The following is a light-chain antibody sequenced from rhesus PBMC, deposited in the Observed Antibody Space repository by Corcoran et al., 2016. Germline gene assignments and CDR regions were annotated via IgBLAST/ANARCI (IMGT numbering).Light chain of an antibody. Sequence: DIQMTQSPSSLSASVGDTVTITCQASQGISKYLAWYQQKPGKAPKLLIYDASTLQSGGPSRFSGSGSGTEFTLTISSLQPENFATYYCQQHNSYPFTFGPGTKLDIK. CDR3: QQHNSYPFT. CDR2: DAS. V-gene: IGKV1-25*01. J-gene: IGKJ3*01. CDR1: QGISKY.